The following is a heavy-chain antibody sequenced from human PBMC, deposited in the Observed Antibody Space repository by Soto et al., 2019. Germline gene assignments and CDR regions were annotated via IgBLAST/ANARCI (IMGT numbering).Heavy chain of an antibody. J-gene: IGHJ5*02. D-gene: IGHD5-12*01. V-gene: IGHV1-8*01. Sequence: ASVKVSCKASGYTFTSYDINWVRQATGQGLEWMGWMNPNSGNTGYTQKFQGRVTMTRNTSISTAYMELSSLRSEDTPVYYCARGTSGYADSNWFDPWGQGTLVTVSS. CDR2: MNPNSGNT. CDR3: ARGTSGYADSNWFDP. CDR1: GYTFTSYD.